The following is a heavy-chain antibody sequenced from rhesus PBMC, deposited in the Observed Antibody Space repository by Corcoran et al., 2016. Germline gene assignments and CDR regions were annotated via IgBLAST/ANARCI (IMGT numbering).Heavy chain of an antibody. CDR1: GSCLSLGYV. V-gene: IGHV4-127*01. J-gene: IGHJ5-2*02. Sequence: QVQLQASGTGLVKTSETLSLTCAVSGSCLSLGYVWGRTRETPGKGLGWSGYIGGSSGATNYNPSLKNRVTLSVYTAKNQSALKMTSGTAADTSVYFCARVPPDNYDSGYYNSLDVWGRGVLVTVSS. CDR2: IGGSSGAT. D-gene: IGHD3-28*01. CDR3: ARVPPDNYDSGYYNSLDV.